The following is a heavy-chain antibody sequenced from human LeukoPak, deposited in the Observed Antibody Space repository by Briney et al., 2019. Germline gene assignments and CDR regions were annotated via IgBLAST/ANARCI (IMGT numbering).Heavy chain of an antibody. CDR2: IIPIFGTA. Sequence: SVKVSCKASGGTFSSYAISWVRPAPGQGLGWMGGIIPIFGTANYAQKFQGRVTITTDESTSTAYMELSSLRSEDTAVYYCARGGSSGLKPRPTHYYYYYYMDVWGKGTTVTVSS. CDR3: ARGGSSGLKPRPTHYYYYYYMDV. CDR1: GGTFSSYA. D-gene: IGHD6-19*01. J-gene: IGHJ6*03. V-gene: IGHV1-69*05.